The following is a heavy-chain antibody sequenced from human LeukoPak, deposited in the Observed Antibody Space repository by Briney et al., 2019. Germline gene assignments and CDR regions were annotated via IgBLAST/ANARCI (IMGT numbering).Heavy chain of an antibody. CDR1: GGSISTYY. CDR3: ARAIGGNDCTNGVCYTGFDY. CDR2: IYYSGST. J-gene: IGHJ4*02. D-gene: IGHD2-8*01. Sequence: PSETPSLTCTVSGGSISTYYWSWIRQPPGEGLEWLGYIYYSGSTNYNPSLKSRVTISVDTSKNQFSLKLSSVTAADTAVYYCARAIGGNDCTNGVCYTGFDYWGQGTLVTVSS. V-gene: IGHV4-59*01.